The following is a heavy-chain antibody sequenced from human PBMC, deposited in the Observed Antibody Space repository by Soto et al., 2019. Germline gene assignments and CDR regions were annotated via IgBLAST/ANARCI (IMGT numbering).Heavy chain of an antibody. V-gene: IGHV1-69*02. CDR3: ARPYCSSTSCYNGAFDI. CDR2: IIPILGIA. CDR1: GGTFSSYT. D-gene: IGHD2-2*02. Sequence: SVKVSCRATGGTFSSYTITWVRQAPGQGLEWMGRIIPILGIANYAQKFQGRVTITADKSTSTAYMELSSLRSEDTAVYYCARPYCSSTSCYNGAFDIWGQGTMVTVSS. J-gene: IGHJ3*02.